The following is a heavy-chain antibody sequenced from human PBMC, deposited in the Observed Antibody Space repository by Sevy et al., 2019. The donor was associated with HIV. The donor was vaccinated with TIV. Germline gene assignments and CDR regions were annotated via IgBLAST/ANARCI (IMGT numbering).Heavy chain of an antibody. J-gene: IGHJ4*02. Sequence: ASVKVFCKVSGYTLTQLSMHWVRQAPGKGLEWLGSFDPEDGERIYAQKFQGRFTMTEETSTDTAYMELSSLRSEDTAIYYCATGREYYEGNSGYFDYRGQGTLVTVSS. CDR2: FDPEDGER. D-gene: IGHD3-3*01. V-gene: IGHV1-24*01. CDR3: ATGREYYEGNSGYFDY. CDR1: GYTLTQLS.